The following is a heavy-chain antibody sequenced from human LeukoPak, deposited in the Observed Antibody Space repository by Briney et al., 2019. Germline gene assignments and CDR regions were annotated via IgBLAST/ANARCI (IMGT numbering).Heavy chain of an antibody. CDR2: ISGSGGST. J-gene: IGHJ5*02. CDR3: AKDRSSSWYGGWFDP. V-gene: IGHV3-23*01. D-gene: IGHD6-13*01. Sequence: PGGSLRLSCAASGFTFSSYAMSWVRQAPGKGLEWVSAISGSGGSTYYADSVKGRFTISRDNSKNTLYLQMNSLRAEDTAVYYCAKDRSSSWYGGWFDPWGQGTLSPSPQ. CDR1: GFTFSSYA.